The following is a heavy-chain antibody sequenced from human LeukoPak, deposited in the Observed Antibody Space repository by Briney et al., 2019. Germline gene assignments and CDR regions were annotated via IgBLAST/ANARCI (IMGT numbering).Heavy chain of an antibody. CDR2: ISGSGGST. CDR3: ATGHPAAGRYYFDY. Sequence: GWSLRLSCAASGFTFSSYAMSWVRQAPGKGLEGVSAISGSGGSTYYADAVKGRFTISRDNSKNTLYLQMSSLRAEDTAVYYCATGHPAAGRYYFDYWSQGTLVTVSS. D-gene: IGHD6-19*01. V-gene: IGHV3-23*01. J-gene: IGHJ4*02. CDR1: GFTFSSYA.